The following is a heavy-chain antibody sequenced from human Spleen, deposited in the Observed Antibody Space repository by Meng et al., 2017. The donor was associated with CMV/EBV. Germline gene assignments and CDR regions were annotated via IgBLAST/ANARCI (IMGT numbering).Heavy chain of an antibody. V-gene: IGHV6-1*01. CDR3: ARDPAAFDF. CDR2: TYYKSKWYN. CDR1: GDSVSTNIAA. D-gene: IGHD6-25*01. J-gene: IGHJ4*02. Sequence: SRPGHVNPSQTLSLTCSIPGDSVSTNIAAWNWIRQSPSGGLEWLGRTYYKSKWYNDYAESVKSRITINPDTSKNQFSLQLNSVTPEDTAVYYCARDPAAFDFWGQGILVTVSS.